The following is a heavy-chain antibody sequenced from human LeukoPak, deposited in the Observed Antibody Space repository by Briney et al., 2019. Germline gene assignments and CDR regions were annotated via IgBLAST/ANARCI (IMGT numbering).Heavy chain of an antibody. CDR2: ISSDGGNR. V-gene: IGHV3-30-3*01. J-gene: IGHJ6*02. D-gene: IGHD6-13*01. CDR1: GFTFSSYA. CDR3: AKDQYSSSWYGIPPSLTDKNYYYYGMDV. Sequence: PGGSLRLSCAASGFTFSSYAMHWVRRAPGKALEWVATISSDGGNRYYSDSVKGRFTISRDNSKNTLYLQMNSLRAEDTAVYYCAKDQYSSSWYGIPPSLTDKNYYYYGMDVWGQGTAVTVSS.